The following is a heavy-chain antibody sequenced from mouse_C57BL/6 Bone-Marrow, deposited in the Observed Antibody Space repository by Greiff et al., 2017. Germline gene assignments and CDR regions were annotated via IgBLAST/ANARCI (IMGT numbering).Heavy chain of an antibody. Sequence: QVQLKESGPELVKPGASVKISCKASGYTFTDYYINWVKQRPGQGLEWIGWIFPGSGSTYYNEKFKGKATLTVDKSSSTAYMLLSSLTSEDSAVYYCARGWLPTLYWYFDVWGTGTTVTVSS. CDR2: IFPGSGST. CDR1: GYTFTDYY. V-gene: IGHV1-75*01. CDR3: ARGWLPTLYWYFDV. J-gene: IGHJ1*03. D-gene: IGHD2-3*01.